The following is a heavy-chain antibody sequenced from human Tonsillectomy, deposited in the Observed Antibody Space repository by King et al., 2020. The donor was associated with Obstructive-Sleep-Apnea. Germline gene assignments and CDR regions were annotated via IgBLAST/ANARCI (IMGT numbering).Heavy chain of an antibody. Sequence: QLVQSVAEVKKPGQSLRISCQGSGYNFSNYWITWVRQMPGKGLEWMGRIDPRDSYTSYSPYFQGNVTISADLSLCTAYLQWSSLTTPDTAIYFCARLVGGLRWYEWGQGTLVTVSS. CDR1: GYNFSNYW. CDR3: ARLVGGLRWYE. V-gene: IGHV5-10-1*01. D-gene: IGHD4-23*01. J-gene: IGHJ4*02. CDR2: IDPRDSYT.